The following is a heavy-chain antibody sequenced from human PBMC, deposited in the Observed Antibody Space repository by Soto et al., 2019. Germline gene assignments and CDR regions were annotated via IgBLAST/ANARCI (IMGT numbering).Heavy chain of an antibody. CDR2: IKSKADGETK. CDR1: GFTFSHEW. J-gene: IGHJ5*02. V-gene: IGHV3-15*01. Sequence: PWGSLRLSCSASGFTFSHEWMSWGRQAPGKGLEWVGRIKSKADGETKDYGAPVRGRFTISRDDSQDILYLHMNSLRIEDTAVYYCCVIKRRDQYSTSGYWFDPWGPGTLVTVSS. D-gene: IGHD4-4*01. CDR3: CVIKRRDQYSTSGYWFDP.